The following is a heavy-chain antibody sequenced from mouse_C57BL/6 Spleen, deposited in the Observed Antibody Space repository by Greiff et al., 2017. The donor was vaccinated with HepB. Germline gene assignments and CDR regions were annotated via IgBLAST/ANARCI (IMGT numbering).Heavy chain of an antibody. Sequence: VKLQESGPELVKPGASVKISCKASGYAFSSSWMNWVKQRPGKGLEWIGRIYPGDGDTNYNGKFKGKATLTADKSSSTAYMQLSSLTSEDSAVYFCASPITTVVEPWFAYWGQGTLVTVSA. D-gene: IGHD1-1*01. V-gene: IGHV1-82*01. CDR2: IYPGDGDT. CDR3: ASPITTVVEPWFAY. CDR1: GYAFSSSW. J-gene: IGHJ3*01.